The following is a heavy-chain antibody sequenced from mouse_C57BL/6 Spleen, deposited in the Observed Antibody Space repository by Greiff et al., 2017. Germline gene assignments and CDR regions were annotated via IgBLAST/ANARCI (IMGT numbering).Heavy chain of an antibody. Sequence: VQLQQSGPELVKPGASVKISCKASGYAFSSSWMNWVKQRPGKGLEWIGRIYPGDGDTNYNGKFKGKATLTADKSFSTAYMQLSSLTSEDSAVYFCARSLITTVVESYFDYWGQGTTLTVSS. CDR3: ARSLITTVVESYFDY. CDR2: IYPGDGDT. J-gene: IGHJ2*01. D-gene: IGHD1-1*01. CDR1: GYAFSSSW. V-gene: IGHV1-82*01.